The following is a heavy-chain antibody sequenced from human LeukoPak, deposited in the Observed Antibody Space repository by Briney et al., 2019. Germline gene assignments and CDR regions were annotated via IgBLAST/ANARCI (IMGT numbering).Heavy chain of an antibody. D-gene: IGHD5-18*01. CDR1: GGSISSGGYS. Sequence: SETLSLTCAVSGGSISSGGYSWSWIRQPPGKGLEWIGYIYHNGNTYYSPSLKSRVTISVDRSKNQLSLKLSSVAAADTAMYYCASGGYSYGFDYWGQGTLVTVSS. CDR2: IYHNGNT. V-gene: IGHV4-30-2*01. CDR3: ASGGYSYGFDY. J-gene: IGHJ4*02.